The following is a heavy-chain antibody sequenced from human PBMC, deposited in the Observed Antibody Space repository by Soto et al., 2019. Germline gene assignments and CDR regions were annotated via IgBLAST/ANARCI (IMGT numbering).Heavy chain of an antibody. CDR1: GYTFTTYY. J-gene: IGHJ4*02. Sequence: GASVKVSCKASGYTFTTYYIHWVRQAPGQGLEWMGIINPSSGSAGYAQKFQVSVTMTRDTPTSTFYLELSSLRSEDTAVYYCARLYDTSDPDYWGQGTLVTVFS. CDR2: INPSSGSA. CDR3: ARLYDTSDPDY. V-gene: IGHV1-46*01. D-gene: IGHD3-22*01.